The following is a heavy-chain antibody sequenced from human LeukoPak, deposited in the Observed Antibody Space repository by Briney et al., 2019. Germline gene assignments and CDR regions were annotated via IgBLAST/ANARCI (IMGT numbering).Heavy chain of an antibody. J-gene: IGHJ4*02. D-gene: IGHD2-2*01. CDR2: ISAYNGNT. V-gene: IGHV1-18*01. CDR1: VYTFTNYG. Sequence: GGAVNVSFMSSVYTFTNYGISGVRQAPGQGREWMGWISAYNGNTNYAQKLQGRVTMTTDTSTSTAYMELRSLRSDDTAVYYCAREPAATLFDYWGQGTLVTVSS. CDR3: AREPAATLFDY.